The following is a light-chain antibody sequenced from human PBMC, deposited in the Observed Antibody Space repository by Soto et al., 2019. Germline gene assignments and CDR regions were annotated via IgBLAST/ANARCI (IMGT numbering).Light chain of an antibody. J-gene: IGKJ4*01. CDR2: GAS. CDR1: QNVTTY. Sequence: EIVLTQSRATLSLSPGESATLSCRASQNVTTYLAWYQQKPGQAPRLLVHGASNRATGIPARFSGSGSGTDFTLTISTLEPEDFAVYYCQQRSNWLFGGGTKVEIK. V-gene: IGKV3-11*01. CDR3: QQRSNWL.